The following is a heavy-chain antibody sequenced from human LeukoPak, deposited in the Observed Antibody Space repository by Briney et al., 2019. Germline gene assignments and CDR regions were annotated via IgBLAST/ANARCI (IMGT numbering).Heavy chain of an antibody. CDR3: TLYNY. J-gene: IGHJ4*02. CDR2: ISPDNGNA. D-gene: IGHD2-2*02. V-gene: IGHV1-3*03. CDR1: GYSLTSQD. Sequence: ASVKVSCKTSGYSLTSQDMHWVRQAPGQRLEWVGCISPDNGNAQYSQEFQGRVTITRDTSARTAYMELSSLRSEDMAVYYCTLYNYWGQGTLVTVSS.